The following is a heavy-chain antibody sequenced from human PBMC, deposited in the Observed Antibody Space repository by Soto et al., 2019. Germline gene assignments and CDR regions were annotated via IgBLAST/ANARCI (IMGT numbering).Heavy chain of an antibody. V-gene: IGHV1-3*01. CDR1: GYTFTSYA. Sequence: QVHLVQSGAEVKEPGASVKVSCKTSGYTFTSYAIHWVRQVPGQRLEWMGWVYGDSGNTKYLEKFQDRVTFTRDTSASTAYMEVSNLRSEDTALYFCAAVAIGDYWGQGTLVTVSS. CDR3: AAVAIGDY. D-gene: IGHD5-12*01. J-gene: IGHJ4*02. CDR2: VYGDSGNT.